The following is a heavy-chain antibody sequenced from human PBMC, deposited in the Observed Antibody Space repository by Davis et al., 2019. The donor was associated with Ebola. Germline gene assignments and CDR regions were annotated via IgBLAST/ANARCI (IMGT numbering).Heavy chain of an antibody. V-gene: IGHV3-66*01. CDR3: ARAGISVSNKYYFDS. Sequence: PGGSLRLSCVASGFNVRSHFLGWVRQGPARGLEWVSFIHSDGVTHYADSVRGRFIVSRDNSKNTVYLQLNSLRVDDTAVYYCARAGISVSNKYYFDSWGQGTLVTVSS. J-gene: IGHJ4*02. CDR2: IHSDGVT. D-gene: IGHD5/OR15-5a*01. CDR1: GFNVRSHF.